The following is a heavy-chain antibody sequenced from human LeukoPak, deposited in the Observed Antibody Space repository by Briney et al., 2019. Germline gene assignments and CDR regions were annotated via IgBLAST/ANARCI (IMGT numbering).Heavy chain of an antibody. CDR2: IYHSGST. J-gene: IGHJ4*02. CDR1: GYSMSSGYY. V-gene: IGHV4-38-2*02. Sequence: PSETLSLTCTVSGYSMSSGYYWGWIRQPPGKGREWIWSIYHSGSTYYNPSLKSRVTISADTSKNQFSLKLTSVTAADTAVYYCARERYGGVDYWGQGTLVTVSS. CDR3: ARERYGGVDY. D-gene: IGHD4-23*01.